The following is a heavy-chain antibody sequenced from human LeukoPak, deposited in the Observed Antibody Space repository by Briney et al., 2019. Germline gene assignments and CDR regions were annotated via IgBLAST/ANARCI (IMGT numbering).Heavy chain of an antibody. V-gene: IGHV3-21*01. Sequence: GGSLRLSCAASGFTFSTYSMNWVRQAPGKGLEWVSSISISSSYIYYADSVKGRFTISRDNAKNSLYLQMNSLRAEDTAVYYCARDRTSTWSSYAFDIWGQGTMVTVSS. CDR1: GFTFSTYS. CDR3: ARDRTSTWSSYAFDI. J-gene: IGHJ3*02. CDR2: ISISSSYI. D-gene: IGHD6-6*01.